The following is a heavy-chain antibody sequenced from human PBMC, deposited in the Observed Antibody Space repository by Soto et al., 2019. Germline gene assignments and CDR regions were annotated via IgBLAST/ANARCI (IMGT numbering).Heavy chain of an antibody. V-gene: IGHV3-74*01. CDR3: ARDYLDDYIWGSYRYRGGHGYFDY. CDR1: GFTFSSYW. J-gene: IGHJ4*02. D-gene: IGHD3-16*02. CDR2: INSDGSST. Sequence: EVQLVESGGGLVQPGGSLRLSCAASGFTFSSYWMHWVRQAPGKGLVWVSRINSDGSSTSYADSVKSRFTISRDNAKNTLYLQMNSLRAEDTAVYYCARDYLDDYIWGSYRYRGGHGYFDYWGQGTLVTVSS.